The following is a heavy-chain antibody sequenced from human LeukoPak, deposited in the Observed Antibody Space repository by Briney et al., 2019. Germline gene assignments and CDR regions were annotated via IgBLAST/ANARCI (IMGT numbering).Heavy chain of an antibody. CDR1: GYTFTGYY. CDR3: ARSDDYGDYEIWFDP. Sequence: ASVKVSCKAFGYTFTGYYMHWVRQAPGQGLEWMGWINPNSGGTNYAQKFQGRVTMTRDTSISTAYMELSRLRSDDTAVYYCARSDDYGDYEIWFDPWGQGTLVTVSS. V-gene: IGHV1-2*02. CDR2: INPNSGGT. J-gene: IGHJ5*02. D-gene: IGHD4-17*01.